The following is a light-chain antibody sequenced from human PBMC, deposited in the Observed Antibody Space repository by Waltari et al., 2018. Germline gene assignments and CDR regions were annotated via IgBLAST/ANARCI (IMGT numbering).Light chain of an antibody. V-gene: IGKV1-39*01. J-gene: IGKJ3*01. CDR2: TAS. CDR3: QQSYSTPLFT. CDR1: QSISSY. Sequence: DIQMTQSPPSLSASVGDRVTITCRASQSISSYLNWYQHKPGKAPKLLIYTASTLQSGVPSRFSVSGSGTDFTLTISSLQPEDFATYFCQQSYSTPLFTFGPGTKVDIK.